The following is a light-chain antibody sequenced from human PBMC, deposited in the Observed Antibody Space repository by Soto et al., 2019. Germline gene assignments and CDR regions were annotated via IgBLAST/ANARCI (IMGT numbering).Light chain of an antibody. CDR2: AAS. V-gene: IGKV1-9*01. CDR3: QQLKSYPRI. Sequence: DIQLTQSPSFLSASVGDRVTITCRASGDVNNYLAWYQQKSGKAPELLIHAASTLQSGVPSRFSGRGSGTQFTLTISSLQPEDFATYYCQQLKSYPRIFGQGTRLEIK. CDR1: GDVNNY. J-gene: IGKJ2*01.